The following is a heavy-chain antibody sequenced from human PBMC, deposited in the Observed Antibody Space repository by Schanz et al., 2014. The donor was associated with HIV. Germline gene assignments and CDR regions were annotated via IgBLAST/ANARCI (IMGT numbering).Heavy chain of an antibody. CDR1: GFTFDSYG. Sequence: QVQLVESGGGVVQPGRSLRLSCAASGFTFDSYGIHWVRQAPGKGLEWVAVISYDGSNKKYADSVKGRFTISRDNAKNMLYVQMNSLRAEDTAVYYCAKGPTFGVLTPADWGQGTLVTVSS. CDR2: ISYDGSNK. D-gene: IGHD3-3*01. CDR3: AKGPTFGVLTPAD. J-gene: IGHJ4*02. V-gene: IGHV3-30*18.